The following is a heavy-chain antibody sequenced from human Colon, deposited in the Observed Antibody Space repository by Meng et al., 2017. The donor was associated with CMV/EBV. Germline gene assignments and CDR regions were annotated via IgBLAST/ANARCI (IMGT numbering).Heavy chain of an antibody. CDR3: AKGGAARPFGYYYGMDV. V-gene: IGHV3-7*01. J-gene: IGHJ6*02. CDR1: GFTFSSYW. Sequence: GGSLRLSCAASGFTFSSYWMTWVRQAPGKGPEWVANIKQDGSEKYYVDSVKGRCTISRDNAKNSLYLQMNSLRAEDTAVYYCAKGGAARPFGYYYGMDVWGQGTTVTVSS. D-gene: IGHD6-6*01. CDR2: IKQDGSEK.